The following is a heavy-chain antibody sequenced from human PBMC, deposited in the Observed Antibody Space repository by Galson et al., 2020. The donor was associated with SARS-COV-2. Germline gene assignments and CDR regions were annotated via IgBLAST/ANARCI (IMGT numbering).Heavy chain of an antibody. CDR2: FDPEDGET. Sequence: ASVKVSCKVSGYTLTELSMHWVRQAPGKGLEWMGGFDPEDGETIYAQKFQGRVTMTEDTSTDTAYMELSSLRSEATAVYYCATDFAILGDSPPNYWGQGTLVTVSS. D-gene: IGHD2-21*01. V-gene: IGHV1-24*01. J-gene: IGHJ4*02. CDR1: GYTLTELS. CDR3: ATDFAILGDSPPNY.